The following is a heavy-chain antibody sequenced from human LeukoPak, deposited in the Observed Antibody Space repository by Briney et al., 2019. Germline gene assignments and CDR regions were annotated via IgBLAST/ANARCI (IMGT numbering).Heavy chain of an antibody. D-gene: IGHD2-21*02. Sequence: SETLFRTCSVTAGSISSSSYNCCGSRHPPGEGLGWVGISGYSGSTYYNQSLKSRFTVSGDTSKNKFSLKLSSLTAADTAVYYCASATYCGGDCYNIFYFDYWGQGTLVTVSS. CDR3: ASATYCGGDCYNIFYFDY. CDR2: SGYSGST. J-gene: IGHJ4*02. V-gene: IGHV4-39*07. CDR1: AGSISSSSYN.